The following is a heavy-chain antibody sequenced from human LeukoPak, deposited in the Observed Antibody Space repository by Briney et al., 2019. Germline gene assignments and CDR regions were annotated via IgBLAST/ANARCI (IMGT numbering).Heavy chain of an antibody. Sequence: ASVKVSCKASGYTFTSYYISWVRQAPGQGLEWMGWISVYNGNTNYAQNLQGRVTMTADTSTSTAYMELRSLRSDDTAVYYCSRGPHWDPHFDFWGQGTLVTVSS. D-gene: IGHD7-27*01. CDR3: SRGPHWDPHFDF. CDR2: ISVYNGNT. V-gene: IGHV1-18*01. J-gene: IGHJ4*02. CDR1: GYTFTSYY.